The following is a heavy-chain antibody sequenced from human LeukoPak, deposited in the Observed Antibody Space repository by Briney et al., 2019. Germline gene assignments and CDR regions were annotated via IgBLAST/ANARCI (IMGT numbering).Heavy chain of an antibody. Sequence: SLRLSCAASGFTFDDYAMHWVRQAPGKGLEWVSGISWNSGSIGYADSVKGRFTISRDNAKNSLYLQMNSLRAEDTAVYYCAREMPYSGYDYRGDYWGQGTLVTVSS. V-gene: IGHV3-9*01. J-gene: IGHJ4*02. CDR3: AREMPYSGYDYRGDY. CDR1: GFTFDDYA. D-gene: IGHD5-12*01. CDR2: ISWNSGSI.